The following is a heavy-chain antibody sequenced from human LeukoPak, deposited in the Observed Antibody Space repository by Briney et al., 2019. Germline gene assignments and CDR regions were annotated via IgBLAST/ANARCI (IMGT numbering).Heavy chain of an antibody. Sequence: AAVKVSCKASGYTFTSYVISWVRQAPGQGLEWMGWISAYNGNTNYAQKLQGRVTMTTDTSTSTAYMEPRSLRSDDTAVYYCARDKIRNYGAAFDIWGQGTMVTVSS. J-gene: IGHJ3*02. D-gene: IGHD4-17*01. CDR1: GYTFTSYV. V-gene: IGHV1-18*01. CDR3: ARDKIRNYGAAFDI. CDR2: ISAYNGNT.